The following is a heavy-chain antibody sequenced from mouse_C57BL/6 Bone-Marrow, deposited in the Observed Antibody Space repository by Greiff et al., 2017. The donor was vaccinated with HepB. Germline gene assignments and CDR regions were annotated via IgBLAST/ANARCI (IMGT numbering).Heavy chain of an antibody. D-gene: IGHD2-4*01. CDR1: GYTFTSYW. CDR3: ARRTLDYYDYGAWFAY. V-gene: IGHV1-50*01. Sequence: VKLQQPGAELVKPGASVKLSCKASGYTFTSYWMQWVKQRPGQGLEWIGEIDPSDSYTNYNQKFKGKATLTVDTSSSTAYMQLSSLTSEDSAVYYCARRTLDYYDYGAWFAYWGQGTLVTVSA. CDR2: IDPSDSYT. J-gene: IGHJ3*01.